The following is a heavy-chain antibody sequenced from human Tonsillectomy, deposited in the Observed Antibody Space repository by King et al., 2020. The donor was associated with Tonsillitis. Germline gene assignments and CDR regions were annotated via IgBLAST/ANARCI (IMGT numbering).Heavy chain of an antibody. V-gene: IGHV3-30*19. CDR3: ARERLYSSAWGIDS. CDR2: ISYDENRK. CDR1: GFTFSDYG. J-gene: IGHJ4*02. Sequence: VQLVESGGGVVQPGRSLRLSCVASGFTFSDYGVHWVRQAPGKGLEWVAVISYDENRKHYLDSVKGRFTISRDNSKSTLYLQMNSPRVEDTAVYYCARERLYSSAWGIDSWGQGTLVTVSS. D-gene: IGHD6-19*01.